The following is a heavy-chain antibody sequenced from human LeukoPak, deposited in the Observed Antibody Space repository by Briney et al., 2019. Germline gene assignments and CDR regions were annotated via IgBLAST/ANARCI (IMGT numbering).Heavy chain of an antibody. V-gene: IGHV4-34*01. J-gene: IGHJ4*02. D-gene: IGHD6-6*01. CDR3: ARINSTSSYDY. Sequence: PSETLSLTCGVYGGSFSGYYWSWIRQSPGKGLDWIGEINHSGSSNKNPSLKSRVTISVDTSKNQFSLKLSSVTAADTAVYYCARINSTSSYDYWGQGTLVTVSS. CDR2: INHSGSS. CDR1: GGSFSGYY.